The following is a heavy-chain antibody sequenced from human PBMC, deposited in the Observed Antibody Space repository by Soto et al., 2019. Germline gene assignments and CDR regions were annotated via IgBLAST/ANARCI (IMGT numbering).Heavy chain of an antibody. J-gene: IGHJ4*02. CDR1: GGTFSSYA. Sequence: QVQLVQSGAEVKKPGSSVKVSCKASGGTFSSYAISWVRQAPGQGLEWMGGIIPIFGTANHAQKFQGRVTSTADESTSTAYMELSGLRSEDTAVYYCARDSYCGGDCYPILDYWGQGTLVTVSS. CDR3: ARDSYCGGDCYPILDY. D-gene: IGHD2-21*02. V-gene: IGHV1-69*12. CDR2: IIPIFGTA.